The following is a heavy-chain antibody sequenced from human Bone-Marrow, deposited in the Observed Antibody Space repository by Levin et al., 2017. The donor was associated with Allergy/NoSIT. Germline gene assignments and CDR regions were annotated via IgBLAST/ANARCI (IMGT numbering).Heavy chain of an antibody. V-gene: IGHV4-34*01. CDR3: AGCNGATPFDF. CDR1: GGSLKTFY. J-gene: IGHJ4*02. D-gene: IGHD2-15*01. CDR2: IDHSGSP. Sequence: PSETLSLTCAVYGGSLKTFYWAWIRQSPGKGLEWIGEIDHSGSPNYNPALMSRVTISGDTSKNQFSLKLASVTAADTAAYFCAGCNGATPFDFWGQGTLVTVSS.